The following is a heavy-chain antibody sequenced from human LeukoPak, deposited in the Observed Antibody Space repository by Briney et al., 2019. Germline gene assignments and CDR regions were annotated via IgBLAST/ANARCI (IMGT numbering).Heavy chain of an antibody. V-gene: IGHV1-69*04. J-gene: IGHJ4*02. CDR3: ARGLRGYRYFDY. Sequence: SVKVSCKSSGGTFSSYAIIWVRQAPGQGLEWMGRIIPILGIANYAQKFQGRVTITADKSTSTAYMELSSLRSEDTAVYYCARGLRGYRYFDYWGQGTLVTVSS. CDR2: IIPILGIA. D-gene: IGHD5-18*01. CDR1: GGTFSSYA.